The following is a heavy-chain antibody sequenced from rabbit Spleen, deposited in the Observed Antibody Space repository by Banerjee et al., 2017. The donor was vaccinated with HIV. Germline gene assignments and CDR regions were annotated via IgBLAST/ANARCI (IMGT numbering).Heavy chain of an antibody. V-gene: IGHV1S45*01. CDR3: ARRDVGYGSAINL. D-gene: IGHD6-1*01. CDR1: GFSFSDRDV. Sequence: QEQLEESGGGLVKPEGSLTLTCKASGFSFSDRDVMCWVRQAPGKGLEWIGWISSTAVTRYANWVNGRFTISKTSSTTVTLQRTSLTAADTATYFCARRDVGYGSAINLWGPGTLVTVS. CDR2: ISSTAVT. J-gene: IGHJ4*01.